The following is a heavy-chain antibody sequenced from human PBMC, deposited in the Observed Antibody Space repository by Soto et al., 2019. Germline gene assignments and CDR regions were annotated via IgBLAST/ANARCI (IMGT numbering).Heavy chain of an antibody. J-gene: IGHJ4*02. V-gene: IGHV3-15*01. Sequence: LRLSCAASGFTFSNAWISWVRQAPGKGLEWVGRIKSKTDGGTTDYAAPVKGRFTISRDDSKNTLYLQMNSLKTEDTAVYYCTTVLWELTSQGYWGQGTLVTVSS. CDR3: TTVLWELTSQGY. D-gene: IGHD1-26*01. CDR1: GFTFSNAW. CDR2: IKSKTDGGTT.